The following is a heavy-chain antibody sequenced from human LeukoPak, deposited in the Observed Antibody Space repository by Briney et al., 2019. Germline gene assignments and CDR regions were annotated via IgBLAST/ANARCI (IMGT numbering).Heavy chain of an antibody. Sequence: GGSLRLSCAASGFTFNNYWVHWVRQAPGKGLEWVSAISGSGGSTYYADSVKGRFTISRDNSKDTLYPQMNSLRAEDTAVYYCANTLGILFDPWGQGTLVTVSS. D-gene: IGHD6-13*01. CDR2: ISGSGGST. CDR1: GFTFNNYW. V-gene: IGHV3-23*01. CDR3: ANTLGILFDP. J-gene: IGHJ5*02.